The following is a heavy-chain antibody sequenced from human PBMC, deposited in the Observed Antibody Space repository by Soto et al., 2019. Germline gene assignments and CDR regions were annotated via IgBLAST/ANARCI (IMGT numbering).Heavy chain of an antibody. CDR2: IIPIFGTA. Sequence: SVKVSCKASGGTFSSYSISWVREAPGQGLEWMGGIIPIFGTANYAQKFQGRVTITADKSTSTAYMELSSLRSEDTAVYYCATPGGDYYDSSGYYYLFDYWGQGTLVSVSS. CDR1: GGTFSSYS. J-gene: IGHJ4*02. V-gene: IGHV1-69*06. D-gene: IGHD3-22*01. CDR3: ATPGGDYYDSSGYYYLFDY.